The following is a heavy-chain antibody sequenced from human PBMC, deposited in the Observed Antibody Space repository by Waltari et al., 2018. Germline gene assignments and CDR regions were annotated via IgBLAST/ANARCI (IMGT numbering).Heavy chain of an antibody. J-gene: IGHJ3*02. Sequence: QVQLQESGPGLVKPSQTLSLTCTVSGGSISSGSYYWSWIRQPAGKGLEWIGRIYTRGSTNYNPALMSRVTISVDTSKNQFSLKLSSVTAADTAVYYCASSKTGNDAFDIWGQGTMVTVSS. CDR2: IYTRGST. CDR3: ASSKTGNDAFDI. CDR1: GGSISSGSYY. V-gene: IGHV4-61*02.